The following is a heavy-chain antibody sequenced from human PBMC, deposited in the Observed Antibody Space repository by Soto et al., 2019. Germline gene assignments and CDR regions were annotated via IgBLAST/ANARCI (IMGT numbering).Heavy chain of an antibody. V-gene: IGHV4-30-2*01. Sequence: SETLSLTCAVSGGSISSGGYSWSWIRQPPGKGLEWIGYIYHSGSTYYSPSLKSRVTISVDRSKNRFSLKLSSVTAADTAVYYCARGPPSNYYGSGFGDAFDIWGQGTMVTVSS. D-gene: IGHD3-10*01. CDR1: GGSISSGGYS. J-gene: IGHJ3*02. CDR2: IYHSGST. CDR3: ARGPPSNYYGSGFGDAFDI.